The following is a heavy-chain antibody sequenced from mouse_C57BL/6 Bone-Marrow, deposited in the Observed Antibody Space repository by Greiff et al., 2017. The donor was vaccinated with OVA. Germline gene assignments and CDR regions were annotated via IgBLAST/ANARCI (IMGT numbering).Heavy chain of an antibody. CDR2: IYPSDSET. V-gene: IGHV1-61*01. CDR1: GYTFTSYW. Sequence: QVQLQQPGAELVRPGSSVKLSCKASGYTFTSYWMDWVKQRPGQGLEWIGNIYPSDSETHYNQKFKDKATLTVDKSSSTAYMQLSSLTSEDSGGYYCAREGYYDPWFAYWGQGTLVTVSA. J-gene: IGHJ3*01. D-gene: IGHD2-4*01. CDR3: AREGYYDPWFAY.